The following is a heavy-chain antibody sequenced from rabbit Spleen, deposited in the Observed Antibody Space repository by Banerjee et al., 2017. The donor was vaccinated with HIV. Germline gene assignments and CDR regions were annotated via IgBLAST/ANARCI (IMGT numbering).Heavy chain of an antibody. Sequence: QEQLVESGGGLVQPEGSLTLTCTASGFSFSGNYYMCWVRQAPGKGLEWIGCIYAGSGTTYYASWAKGRFTISKTSSTTVTLQMTSLTAADTATYFCAREGGILVAGDFNLWGPGTLVTVS. D-gene: IGHD4-1*01. J-gene: IGHJ4*01. CDR1: GFSFSGNYY. CDR3: AREGGILVAGDFNL. CDR2: IYAGSGTT. V-gene: IGHV1S45*01.